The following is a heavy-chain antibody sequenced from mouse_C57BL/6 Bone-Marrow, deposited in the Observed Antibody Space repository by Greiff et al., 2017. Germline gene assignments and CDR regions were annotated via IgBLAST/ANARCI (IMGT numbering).Heavy chain of an antibody. CDR2: ISDGGSYT. Sequence: EVQVVESGGGLVKPGGSLKLSCAASGFTFSSYAMSWVRQTPEKRLEWVATISDGGSYTYYPDNVKGRFTISRDNAKNNLYLQMSHLKSEDTAMYYCAREGRAWFAYWGQGTLVTVSA. D-gene: IGHD3-3*01. V-gene: IGHV5-4*01. CDR3: AREGRAWFAY. J-gene: IGHJ3*01. CDR1: GFTFSSYA.